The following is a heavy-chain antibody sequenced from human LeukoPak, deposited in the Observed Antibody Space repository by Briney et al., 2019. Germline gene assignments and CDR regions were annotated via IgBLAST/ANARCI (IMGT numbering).Heavy chain of an antibody. CDR2: INHSGST. D-gene: IGHD5-24*01. CDR3: ARGRLRWLQFALDY. V-gene: IGHV4-34*01. Sequence: PSETLSLTCTVSGRSISGYYWSWIRQPPGKGLEWIGEINHSGSTNYNPSLKSRVTISVDTSKNQFSLKLSSVTAADTAVYYCARGRLRWLQFALDYWGQGTLVTVSS. J-gene: IGHJ4*02. CDR1: GRSISGYY.